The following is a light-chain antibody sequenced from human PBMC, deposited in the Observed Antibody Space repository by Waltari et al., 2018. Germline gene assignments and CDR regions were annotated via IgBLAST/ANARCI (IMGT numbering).Light chain of an antibody. J-gene: IGLJ2*01. V-gene: IGLV1-40*01. Sequence: QSVLTQPPSVSAAPGQRVTISCTGRSPNIGSGYDVPGYQQLPGTAPKLLIHGTSNLPSGVPDRCSGSKSGTSASLAISGLRSEDEADYYCASWDGSLGGVIFGGGTKLTVL. CDR1: SPNIGSGYD. CDR2: GTS. CDR3: ASWDGSLGGVI.